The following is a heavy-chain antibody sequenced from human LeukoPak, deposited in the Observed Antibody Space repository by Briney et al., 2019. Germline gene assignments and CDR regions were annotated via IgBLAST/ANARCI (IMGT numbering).Heavy chain of an antibody. CDR1: GYIFNGYY. D-gene: IGHD1-26*01. J-gene: IGHJ4*02. V-gene: IGHV1-2*02. CDR3: ARGRGGATTGLDH. CDR2: IKFLSGAT. Sequence: ASVKVSCKASGYIFNGYYMHWVRQAPGQGLESMGWIKFLSGATNYGQKFQGRVTMSRDTAINTAYMELTSLTSDDTGVYYCARGRGGATTGLDHWGQGSLVTVSS.